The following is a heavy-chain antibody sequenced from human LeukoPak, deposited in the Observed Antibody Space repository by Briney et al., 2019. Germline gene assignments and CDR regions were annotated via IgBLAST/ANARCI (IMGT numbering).Heavy chain of an antibody. CDR3: ARAVGSGSFQTYYYYMDV. J-gene: IGHJ6*03. CDR2: ISSSSSTI. D-gene: IGHD3-10*01. V-gene: IGHV3-48*01. CDR1: GFTFSTYS. Sequence: SGGSLRLSCAASGFTFSTYSMNWVRQAPGKGLEWVSYISSSSSTIYYADSVKGRFTISRDNSKNTLYLQMNSLRAEDTAVYYCARAVGSGSFQTYYYYMDVWGKGTTVTISS.